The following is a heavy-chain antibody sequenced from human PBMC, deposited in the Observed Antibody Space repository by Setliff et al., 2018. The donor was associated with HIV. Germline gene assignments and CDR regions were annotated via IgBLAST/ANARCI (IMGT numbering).Heavy chain of an antibody. CDR3: ARADYDSTGYYFDL. J-gene: IGHJ4*02. V-gene: IGHV4-34*01. CDR2: VYDSGST. CDR1: GGSFSDYH. Sequence: SETLSLTCAVYGGSFSDYHWSWIRQAPRKRLEWIGEVYDSGSTNYNPSLKSRVTVTVDTSKNQFSLRLTSVTTADTAVYYCARADYDSTGYYFDLWGRGSLVTVSS. D-gene: IGHD3-22*01.